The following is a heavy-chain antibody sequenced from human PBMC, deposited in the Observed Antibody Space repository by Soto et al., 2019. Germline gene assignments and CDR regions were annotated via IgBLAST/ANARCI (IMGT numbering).Heavy chain of an antibody. Sequence: GASVKVSCKASGGTFSSYRISWVRQAPGQGLEWMGGIIPIFGTANYAQKFQGRVTITADKSTSTAYMELSSLRSEDTAVYYCARIIAAAGTWYFDYWGQGTLVTVSS. V-gene: IGHV1-69*06. CDR3: ARIIAAAGTWYFDY. CDR1: GGTFSSYR. CDR2: IIPIFGTA. J-gene: IGHJ4*02. D-gene: IGHD6-13*01.